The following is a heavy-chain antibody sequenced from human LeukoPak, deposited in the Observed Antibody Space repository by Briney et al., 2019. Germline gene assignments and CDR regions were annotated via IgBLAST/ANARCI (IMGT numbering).Heavy chain of an antibody. CDR1: GFTVSSNY. CDR2: IYSGGST. Sequence: SGGSLRLSCAASGFTVSSNYMSWVRQAPGKGLDGVSVIYSGGSTYYADSVKGRFTISRDNSKNTLYLQMTSVRAEDTAVYYCARAVRGVIITKGYFQHWGQGTLVTVSS. V-gene: IGHV3-66*01. CDR3: ARAVRGVIITKGYFQH. J-gene: IGHJ1*01. D-gene: IGHD3-10*01.